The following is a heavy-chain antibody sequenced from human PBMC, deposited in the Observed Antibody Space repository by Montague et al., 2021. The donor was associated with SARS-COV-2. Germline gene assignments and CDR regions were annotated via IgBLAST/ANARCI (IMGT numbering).Heavy chain of an antibody. Sequence: SLRLSCAASGFTVSSNYMSWVRQAPGKGLQWVSVIYSGGSTYPADSVKGRFTVSRDNSKNTLILQMNSLRAEDTAVYYCARGGGYYSYGMDVWGQGTTVTVSS. D-gene: IGHD2-15*01. CDR3: ARGGGYYSYGMDV. CDR2: IYSGGST. V-gene: IGHV3-53*01. CDR1: GFTVSSNY. J-gene: IGHJ6*02.